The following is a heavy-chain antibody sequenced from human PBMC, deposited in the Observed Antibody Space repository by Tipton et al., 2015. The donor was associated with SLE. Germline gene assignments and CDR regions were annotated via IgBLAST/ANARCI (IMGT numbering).Heavy chain of an antibody. V-gene: IGHV4-34*01. CDR2: INHSGST. CDR1: GFTFSSYG. J-gene: IGHJ6*02. Sequence: LRLSCAASGFTFSSYGMHWVRQPPGKGLEWIGEINHSGSTNYNPSLKSRVTISVDTSKNQFSLKLSSVTAADTAVYYCARSPGYCSGGSCYELSGMDVWGQGTTVTVSS. CDR3: ARSPGYCSGGSCYELSGMDV. D-gene: IGHD2-15*01.